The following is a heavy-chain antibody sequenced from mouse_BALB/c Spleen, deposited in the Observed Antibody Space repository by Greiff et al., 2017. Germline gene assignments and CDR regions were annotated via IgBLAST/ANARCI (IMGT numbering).Heavy chain of an antibody. CDR2: IRNKANGYTT. J-gene: IGHJ3*01. D-gene: IGHD2-1*01. Sequence: DVHLVESGGGLVQPGGSLRLSCATSGFTFTDYYMSWVRQPPGKALEWLGFIRNKANGYTTEYSASVKGRFTISRDNSQSILYLQMNTLRAEDSATYYCARDNGNYDWFAYWGQGTLVTVSA. V-gene: IGHV7-3*02. CDR3: ARDNGNYDWFAY. CDR1: GFTFTDYY.